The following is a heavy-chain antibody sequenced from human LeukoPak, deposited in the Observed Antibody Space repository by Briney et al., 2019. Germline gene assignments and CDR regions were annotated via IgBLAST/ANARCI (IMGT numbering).Heavy chain of an antibody. CDR1: GFIFSSYS. J-gene: IGHJ4*02. Sequence: PGGSLRLSCAASGFIFSSYSMNWVRQTPGKGLEWISYISSGSGTTYYGDSVQGRFITSRDNAKNSLYLQMDSLRVEDTAVYYCARDPPSRGTRYFDYWGQGTLVTVSS. D-gene: IGHD3-16*01. CDR3: ARDPPSRGTRYFDY. V-gene: IGHV3-48*01. CDR2: ISSGSGTT.